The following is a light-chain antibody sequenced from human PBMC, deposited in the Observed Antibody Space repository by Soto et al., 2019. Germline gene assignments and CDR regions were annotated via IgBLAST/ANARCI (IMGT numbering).Light chain of an antibody. CDR3: QQYNNWPQT. V-gene: IGKV3-15*01. Sequence: VMTQAPATLSVSPGERATLSCRASQTINNNVAWYQLKDGQVPRLLIYGASTRAADVPARFSGGGSGTEFTLTISSLQSEDFAEYHCQQYNNWPQTFGQGTKVHIK. J-gene: IGKJ1*01. CDR2: GAS. CDR1: QTINNN.